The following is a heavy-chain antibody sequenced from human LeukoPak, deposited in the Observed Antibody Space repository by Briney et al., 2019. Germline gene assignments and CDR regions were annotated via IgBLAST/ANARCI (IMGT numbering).Heavy chain of an antibody. CDR1: GGTFSSYA. CDR2: IIPIFGTA. D-gene: IGHD3-16*01. Sequence: ASVKVSCKASGGTFSSYAISWVRQAPGQGLEWMGGIIPIFGTANYAQKFQGRVTITADESTSTAYMELSSLRSEDTAVYYCARGGSWVYAGEYNWFDPWGQGTLVTVSS. V-gene: IGHV1-69*13. CDR3: ARGGSWVYAGEYNWFDP. J-gene: IGHJ5*02.